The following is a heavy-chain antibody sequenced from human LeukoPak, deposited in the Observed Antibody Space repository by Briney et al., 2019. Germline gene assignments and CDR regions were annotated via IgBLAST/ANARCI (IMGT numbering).Heavy chain of an antibody. V-gene: IGHV3-48*03. D-gene: IGHD3-10*01. J-gene: IGHJ4*02. CDR1: GFTFSSFE. CDR2: ISSGGSST. CDR3: ARPRNILRGEPFDS. Sequence: GGSLRLSCVTSGFTFSSFEMSWVRQAPGKGLEWISYISSGGSSTYYADSVKGRFTISRDSATKTLFLQMNSLGGADTALYYCARPRNILRGEPFDSWGKGTLVTVSS.